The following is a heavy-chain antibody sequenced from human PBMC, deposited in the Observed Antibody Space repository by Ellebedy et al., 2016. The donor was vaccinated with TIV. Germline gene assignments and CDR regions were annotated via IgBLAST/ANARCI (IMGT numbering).Heavy chain of an antibody. Sequence: GESLKISCAASGFTFSSYWMTWVRQAPGKGLEWVANINQDGSEQYYVDSVQGRFTISRDNARNSLNLQMNSVRAEDTAVYYCARDMAWGIERMIDAFDLWGQGTMVAVSS. J-gene: IGHJ3*01. CDR3: ARDMAWGIERMIDAFDL. D-gene: IGHD7-27*01. CDR2: INQDGSEQ. CDR1: GFTFSSYW. V-gene: IGHV3-7*01.